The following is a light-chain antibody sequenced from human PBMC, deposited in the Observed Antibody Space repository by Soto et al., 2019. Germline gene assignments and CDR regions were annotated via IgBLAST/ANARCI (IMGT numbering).Light chain of an antibody. CDR3: QQRSNWLT. J-gene: IGKJ4*01. CDR2: EAS. V-gene: IGKV3D-11*02. CDR1: QSVSSN. Sequence: TQSPSSLSTSVGDTVTIPCRASQSVSSNLAWHQQIPGHAPRLLIYEASSRATGIPARCSGSGAGTDFTLTIRSLQPEDFAVYYRQQRSNWLTFGGGTKVDIK.